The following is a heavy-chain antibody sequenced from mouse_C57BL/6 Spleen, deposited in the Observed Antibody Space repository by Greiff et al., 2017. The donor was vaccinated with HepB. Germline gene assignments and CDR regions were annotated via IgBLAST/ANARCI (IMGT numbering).Heavy chain of an antibody. CDR1: GYTFTSYW. CDR2: IYPSDSET. D-gene: IGHD3-2*02. V-gene: IGHV1-61*01. J-gene: IGHJ3*01. CDR3: ARSEAQATAY. Sequence: QVQLQQPGAELVRPGSSVKLSCKASGYTFTSYWMDWVKQRPGQGLEWIGNIYPSDSETHYNQKFKDKATLTVDKSSSTAYMQLSSLTSEDSAVYYCARSEAQATAYWGQGSLVPASA.